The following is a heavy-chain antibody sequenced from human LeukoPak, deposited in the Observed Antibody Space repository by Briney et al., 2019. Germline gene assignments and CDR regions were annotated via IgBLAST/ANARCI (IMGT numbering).Heavy chain of an antibody. J-gene: IGHJ4*02. CDR3: ARAPRLLDS. D-gene: IGHD1-1*01. CDR1: GASLTTYY. CDR2: IYHHIT. V-gene: IGHV4-4*09. Sequence: SETLSLTCSVSGASLTTYYWTWIRQAPGKGLAFIAYIYHHITNYDPSLKSRATIPIHAFKNPVSLRLSSVTAADTAVYYCARAPRLLDSWGQGILVTVSS.